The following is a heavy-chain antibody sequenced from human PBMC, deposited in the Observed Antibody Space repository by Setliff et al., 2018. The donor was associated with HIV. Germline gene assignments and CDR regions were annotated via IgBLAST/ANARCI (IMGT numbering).Heavy chain of an antibody. CDR1: GGSLSGYH. CDR2: INHSGST. V-gene: IGHV4-34*01. Sequence: SETLSLTCAVDGGSLSGYHWSWIRQSPEKGLEWIGEINHSGSTTYNPSLKSRVTMSVDTSKNQFSLKLSSVTAADTAVYYCARGGGYDRSGYYPFDYWGQGTPVTVSS. D-gene: IGHD3-22*01. J-gene: IGHJ4*02. CDR3: ARGGGYDRSGYYPFDY.